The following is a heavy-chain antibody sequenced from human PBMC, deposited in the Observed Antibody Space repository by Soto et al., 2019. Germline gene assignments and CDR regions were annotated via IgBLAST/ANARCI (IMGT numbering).Heavy chain of an antibody. J-gene: IGHJ4*02. Sequence: EVQLVESGGGLVQTGGSLRLSCAASGLTFSSYWMHWVRQAPGKGLVWVSRINSAGSSTIDADSVKGRFTISRDNAKNTLYLQIISLRDEDTAVYYCALSHKVTTDYWGQGTLVTVSS. CDR1: GLTFSSYW. V-gene: IGHV3-74*01. CDR3: ALSHKVTTDY. CDR2: INSAGSST. D-gene: IGHD2-21*02.